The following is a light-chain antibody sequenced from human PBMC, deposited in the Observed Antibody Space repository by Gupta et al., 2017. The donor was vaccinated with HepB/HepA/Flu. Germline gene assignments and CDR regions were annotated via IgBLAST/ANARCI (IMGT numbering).Light chain of an antibody. Sequence: SVFTQPPSVSAAPGQKVTISCSGSSSNIGNNYVSWYQQLPGTAPKLLIYENNKRPSGIPDRFSGSKSGTSATLGITGLQTGDEADYYCGTWDSSLSAYVFGTGTKVTVL. J-gene: IGLJ1*01. CDR3: GTWDSSLSAYV. CDR1: SSNIGNNY. CDR2: ENN. V-gene: IGLV1-51*02.